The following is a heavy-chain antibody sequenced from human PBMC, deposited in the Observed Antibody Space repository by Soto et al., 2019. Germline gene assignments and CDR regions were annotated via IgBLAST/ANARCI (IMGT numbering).Heavy chain of an antibody. CDR1: GFIVNTVY. CDR2: IYSGGTT. D-gene: IGHD1-26*01. J-gene: IGHJ4*02. Sequence: MQLVESGGGLVQPGGSLRLSCAASGFIVNTVYMSWVRQAPGKGLEWVSVIYSGGTTYYADSVKGRFTMSRDNSKNTLYLQMTSRRADDTAVYYCARGFSGTSYWGQGTLVTVSS. V-gene: IGHV3-66*01. CDR3: ARGFSGTSY.